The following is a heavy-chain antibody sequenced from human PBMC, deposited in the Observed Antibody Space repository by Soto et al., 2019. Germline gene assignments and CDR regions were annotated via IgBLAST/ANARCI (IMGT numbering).Heavy chain of an antibody. CDR2: ISYDGSNK. D-gene: IGHD3-22*01. CDR1: GFTFSSYA. J-gene: IGHJ4*02. V-gene: IGHV3-30-3*01. Sequence: GSLRLSCAASGFTFSSYAMHWVRQAPGKGLEWVAVISYDGSNKYYADSVKGRFTISRDNSKNTLYLQMNSLRAEDTAVYYCASAKYYYDSSGPEFDYWGQGTLVTVSS. CDR3: ASAKYYYDSSGPEFDY.